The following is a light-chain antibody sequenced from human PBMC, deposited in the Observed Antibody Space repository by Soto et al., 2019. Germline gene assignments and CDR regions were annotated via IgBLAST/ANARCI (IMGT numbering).Light chain of an antibody. V-gene: IGLV1-47*01. CDR1: ISNIGNNY. CDR2: RND. CDR3: AAWDDTVRSYV. J-gene: IGLJ1*01. Sequence: QSVLTQPSSVSGTPGQGVTISCSGSISNIGNNYVYWFQQLPGTAPKVLTNRNDQRPSGVPDRFPGSKSGTSASLAISGLRSEDEADYYCAAWDDTVRSYVFGTGTKLTVL.